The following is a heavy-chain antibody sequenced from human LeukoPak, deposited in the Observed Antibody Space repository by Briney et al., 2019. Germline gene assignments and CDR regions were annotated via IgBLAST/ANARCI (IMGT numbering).Heavy chain of an antibody. D-gene: IGHD3-9*01. CDR1: GYTFTGYY. V-gene: IGHV1-2*02. J-gene: IGHJ4*02. CDR2: INPNSGGT. CDR3: AKDGPLLGRYFDWLFPFDY. Sequence: ASVKVSCKASGYTFTGYYMHWVRQAPGQGLEWMGWINPNSGGTNYAQKFQGRVTMTRDTSISTAYMELSRLRSDDTAVYYCAKDGPLLGRYFDWLFPFDYWGQGTLVTVSS.